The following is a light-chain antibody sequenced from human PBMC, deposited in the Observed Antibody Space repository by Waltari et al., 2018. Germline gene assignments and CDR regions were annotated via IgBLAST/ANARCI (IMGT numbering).Light chain of an antibody. CDR3: QHGYGTPRS. CDR1: ENVNNY. CDR2: KAS. V-gene: IGKV1-39*01. J-gene: IGKJ2*04. Sequence: DIQLTQPPSSLPAFLGDRVTITCRASENVNNYLNWYQQKPGKAPKLLIYKASTLQSGVPSRFSGSGSGTDYTFTISSLQSEDVATYYCQHGYGTPRSFGQGTKVEIK.